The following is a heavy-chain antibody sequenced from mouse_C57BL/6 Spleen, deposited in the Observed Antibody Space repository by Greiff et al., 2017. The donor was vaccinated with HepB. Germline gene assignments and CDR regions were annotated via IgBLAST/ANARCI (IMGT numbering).Heavy chain of an antibody. V-gene: IGHV1-26*01. D-gene: IGHD2-4*01. CDR1: GYTFTDYY. CDR2: INPNNGGT. CDR3: ARGAIYYDYDFAY. J-gene: IGHJ3*01. Sequence: EVQLQQSGPELVKPGASVKISCKASGYTFTDYYMNWVKQSHGKSLEWIGDINPNNGGTSYNQKFKGKATLTVDKSSSTAYMELRSLTSEDSAVYYCARGAIYYDYDFAYWGQGTLVTVSA.